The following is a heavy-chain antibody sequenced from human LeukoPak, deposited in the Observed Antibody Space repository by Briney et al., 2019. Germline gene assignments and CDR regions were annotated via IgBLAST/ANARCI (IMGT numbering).Heavy chain of an antibody. CDR3: ARGRRNTIFGVVWNWFDP. Sequence: ASVKVSCKASGYTFTTHDLTWVRQATGQGLEWMGWMNPGSGDTAYAQKFQGRVTMTRDTSMSTAYMELSSLGSEDTAVYYCARGRRNTIFGVVWNWFDPWGQGTLVTVSS. CDR2: MNPGSGDT. V-gene: IGHV1-8*01. J-gene: IGHJ5*02. D-gene: IGHD3-3*01. CDR1: GYTFTTHD.